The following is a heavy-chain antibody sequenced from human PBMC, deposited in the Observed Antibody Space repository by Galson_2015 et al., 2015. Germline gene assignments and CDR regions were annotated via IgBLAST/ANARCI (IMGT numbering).Heavy chain of an antibody. CDR2: ISSSGSAI. CDR1: GFTFSGYE. D-gene: IGHD4-17*01. J-gene: IGHJ4*02. Sequence: SLRLSCAASGFTFSGYEMNWVRQAPGKGLEWVSYISSSGSAIYYADSVKGRFTISRDNAKNSLYLQMNSLRAEDTAVYYCARENSVGDYQDCWGQGTLVTVPS. CDR3: ARENSVGDYQDC. V-gene: IGHV3-48*03.